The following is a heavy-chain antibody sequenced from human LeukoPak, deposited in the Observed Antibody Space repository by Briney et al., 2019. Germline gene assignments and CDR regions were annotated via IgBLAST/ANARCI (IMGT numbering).Heavy chain of an antibody. CDR1: GGSFSGYY. CDR2: INHSGST. Sequence: SETLSLTCAVYGGSFSGYYWSWIRQPPGKGLEWIGEINHSGSTNYNPSLKSRVTISVDTSKNQFSLKLSSVTAADTAVYYCALSGSPALFDPWGQGTLVTVSS. CDR3: ALSGSPALFDP. D-gene: IGHD6-13*01. V-gene: IGHV4-34*01. J-gene: IGHJ5*02.